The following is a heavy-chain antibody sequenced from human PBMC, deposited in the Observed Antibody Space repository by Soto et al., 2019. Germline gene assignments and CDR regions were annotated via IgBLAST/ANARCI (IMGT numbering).Heavy chain of an antibody. CDR3: ASNHYHSVSESLGTVSGFDS. V-gene: IGHV4-4*02. CDR1: GGSIKTDNW. Sequence: QVPLKESGPGLVKPSGTLSLSCAVSGGSIKTDNWWSWVRQSPGKGLEWIGEVYHTERINYNPSPQGRVSVAIETSQNQFSLHLISVTAADTVVYFCASNHYHSVSESLGTVSGFDSWGQGTLVTVSS. D-gene: IGHD3-3*01. J-gene: IGHJ4*02. CDR2: VYHTERI.